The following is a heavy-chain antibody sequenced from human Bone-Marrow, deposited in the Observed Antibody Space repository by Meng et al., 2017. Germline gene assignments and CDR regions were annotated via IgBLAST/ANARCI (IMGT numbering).Heavy chain of an antibody. CDR3: ARDSRLRWFDY. CDR1: GFTVTSYY. Sequence: EVQLVESGGGFVQPGGSLRLSCAASGFTVTSYYMSWVRQAPGKGLEWVSVIYSGGSTYYADSVKGRFTISRDNSKSTLYLQMNSLRAEDTAVYYCARDSRLRWFDYWGQGTLVTVSS. CDR2: IYSGGST. V-gene: IGHV3-66*01. J-gene: IGHJ4*02. D-gene: IGHD4-23*01.